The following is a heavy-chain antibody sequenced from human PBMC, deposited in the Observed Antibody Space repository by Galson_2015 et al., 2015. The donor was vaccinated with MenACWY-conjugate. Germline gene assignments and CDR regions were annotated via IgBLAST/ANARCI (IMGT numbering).Heavy chain of an antibody. J-gene: IGHJ4*02. CDR3: ARDITGTPAGYFDY. CDR1: GYTFTSYG. V-gene: IGHV1-18*04. CDR2: ISAHNGNT. Sequence: SVKVSCKASGYTFTSYGISWVRQAPGQGLEWMGWISAHNGNTNYAQKLQGRVTMTTDTSTSTAYMELRSLRSDDTAVYYCARDITGTPAGYFDYWGQGTLVTVSS. D-gene: IGHD1-20*01.